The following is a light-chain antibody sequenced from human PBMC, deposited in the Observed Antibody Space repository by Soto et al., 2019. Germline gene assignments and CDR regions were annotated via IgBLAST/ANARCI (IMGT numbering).Light chain of an antibody. CDR1: QSVSSAY. CDR2: AAS. Sequence: EIVLTQSPGTLSLSPGERATLSCRASQSVSSAYLAWYQHKPGQPPTLLIYAASSRVTGIPDRFSGSGSGTDFTLPISRLEPEDFAVYYCLQYGSSSTWTFGQGTKVEIK. V-gene: IGKV3-20*01. CDR3: LQYGSSSTWT. J-gene: IGKJ1*01.